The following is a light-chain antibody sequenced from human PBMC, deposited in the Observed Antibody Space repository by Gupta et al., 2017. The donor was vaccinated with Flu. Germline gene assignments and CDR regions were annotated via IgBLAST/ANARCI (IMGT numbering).Light chain of an antibody. CDR1: SSVSSN. Sequence: ASWSVSTGERATLAVIDRSSVSSNLAWYQQKPGQAPRLLIYGASTRATGIPARFSGSGSGTEFTLTISSLQSEDFAVYYCQEWYKSARVSFGQGTKLEIK. CDR3: QEWYKSARVS. J-gene: IGKJ2*03. CDR2: GAS. V-gene: IGKV3-15*01.